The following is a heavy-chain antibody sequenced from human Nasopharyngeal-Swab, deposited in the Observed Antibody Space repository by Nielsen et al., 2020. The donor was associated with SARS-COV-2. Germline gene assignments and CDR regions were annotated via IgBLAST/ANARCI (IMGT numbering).Heavy chain of an antibody. Sequence: ASVKVSCKASGYTFTSYGISWVRQAHGQGLEWMGWISAYNGNTNYAQKLQGRVTMTTDTSTSTAYMELRSLRSDDTAVYYCARGKRYFDWLPYYFDYWGQGTLVTVSS. J-gene: IGHJ4*02. CDR2: ISAYNGNT. D-gene: IGHD3-9*01. CDR1: GYTFTSYG. CDR3: ARGKRYFDWLPYYFDY. V-gene: IGHV1-18*01.